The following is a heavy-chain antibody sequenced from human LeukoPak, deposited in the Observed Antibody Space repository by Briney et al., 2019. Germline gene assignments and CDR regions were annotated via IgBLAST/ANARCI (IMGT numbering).Heavy chain of an antibody. Sequence: GGSLRLSCAASGFTFSSYIMNWVRQAPGKGLEWVSSISSSSSYIYYADSVKGRFTISRDNAKNSLYLQMNSLRAEDTAVYYCARGGSSSFYYYYGMDVWGQGTTVTVSS. D-gene: IGHD6-6*01. CDR1: GFTFSSYI. V-gene: IGHV3-21*01. J-gene: IGHJ6*02. CDR3: ARGGSSSFYYYYGMDV. CDR2: ISSSSSYI.